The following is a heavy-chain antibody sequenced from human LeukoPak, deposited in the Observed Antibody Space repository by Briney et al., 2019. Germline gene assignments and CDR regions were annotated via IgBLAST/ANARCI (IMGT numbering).Heavy chain of an antibody. CDR2: IRYDGNNK. CDR3: ARREQQDDYYYYYYMDV. D-gene: IGHD6-13*01. Sequence: GGSLRLSCAASGFTFSTYGMHWVRQAPGKGLEWVAFIRYDGNNKYYADSVKGRFTISRDNSKNTLYLQMNSLRAEDTAVYYCARREQQDDYYYYYYMDVWGKGTTVTVSS. V-gene: IGHV3-30*02. CDR1: GFTFSTYG. J-gene: IGHJ6*03.